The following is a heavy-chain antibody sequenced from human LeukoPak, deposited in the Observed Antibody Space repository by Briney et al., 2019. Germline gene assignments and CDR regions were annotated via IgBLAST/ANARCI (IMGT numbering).Heavy chain of an antibody. D-gene: IGHD2-15*01. CDR2: ISAYNGNT. V-gene: IGHV1-18*01. CDR3: ARLGYCSGGSCYLYYGMDV. Sequence: GASVKVSCKASGYTFTSYGISWVRQAPGQGLEWMGWISAYNGNTNYAQKLQGRVTMTTDTSTSTAYMELRSLRSDDTAVYYCARLGYCSGGSCYLYYGMDVWGQGTTVTVSS. CDR1: GYTFTSYG. J-gene: IGHJ6*02.